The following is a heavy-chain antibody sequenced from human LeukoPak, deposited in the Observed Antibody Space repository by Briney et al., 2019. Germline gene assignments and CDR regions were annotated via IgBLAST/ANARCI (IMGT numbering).Heavy chain of an antibody. D-gene: IGHD3-10*01. CDR1: GFTFDDYA. Sequence: PGRSLRLSCAASGFTFDDYAMHWVRQAPGKGLEWVSGISWNSGSIGYADSVKGRFTISRDNAKNSLYLQMNSLRAEDTALYYCAKDIDGSGSSHVDYWGQGTLVTVSS. J-gene: IGHJ4*02. CDR2: ISWNSGSI. CDR3: AKDIDGSGSSHVDY. V-gene: IGHV3-9*01.